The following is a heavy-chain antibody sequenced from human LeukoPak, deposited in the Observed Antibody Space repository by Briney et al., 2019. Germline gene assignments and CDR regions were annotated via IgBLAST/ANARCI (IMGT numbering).Heavy chain of an antibody. Sequence: SETLSLTCAVYGGSFSGYYWSWIRQPPGKGLEWIGEINRSGSTNYNPFLKSRVTISVDTSKNQFSLKLSSVTAADTAVYYCARAPPPIVVVITTPVGWFDPWGQGTLVTVSS. CDR1: GGSFSGYY. V-gene: IGHV4-34*01. CDR2: INRSGST. J-gene: IGHJ5*02. CDR3: ARAPPPIVVVITTPVGWFDP. D-gene: IGHD3-22*01.